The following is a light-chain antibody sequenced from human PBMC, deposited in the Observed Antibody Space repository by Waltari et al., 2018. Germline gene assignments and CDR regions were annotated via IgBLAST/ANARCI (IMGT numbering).Light chain of an antibody. J-gene: IGLJ2*01. CDR2: DVY. CDR3: SSYASSGVV. CDR1: GRDVGGYDY. Sequence: QSALTQPASVSGSPGQGIIISCTGTGRDVGGYDYVSWYQQYPGKAHRLIIYDVYNRPSGVANRCSGSNSDNPASLPISGLQAEDESVYYCSSYASSGVVLGGGTNLTVL. V-gene: IGLV2-14*01.